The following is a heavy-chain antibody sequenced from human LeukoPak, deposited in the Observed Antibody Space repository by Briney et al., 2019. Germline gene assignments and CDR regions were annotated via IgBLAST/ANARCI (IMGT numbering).Heavy chain of an antibody. CDR1: GGSFSAYY. Sequence: SETLSLTCAVSGGSFSAYYWNWIRQPPGKGLERIGEINHSGSTNYNPSLKSRVTISVDTSKNQFSLNLSSVTAADTAVYYCALSPATAVVTRNYLDFWGQGTLVTVSS. J-gene: IGHJ4*02. CDR2: INHSGST. D-gene: IGHD4-23*01. CDR3: ALSPATAVVTRNYLDF. V-gene: IGHV4-34*01.